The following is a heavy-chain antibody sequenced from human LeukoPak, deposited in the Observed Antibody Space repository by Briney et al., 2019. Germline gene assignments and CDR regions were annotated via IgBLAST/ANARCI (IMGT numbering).Heavy chain of an antibody. V-gene: IGHV3-23*01. Sequence: PGGSLRLSCTASGFTFTNYAMSWVRQAPGKGLEWVSGMSGSGSSTYYADSVKGRFTISRDNSKNMLYLQMNSLRAEDTALYYCAKDLEAYYYADIDYWGQGTLVTVSS. CDR3: AKDLEAYYYADIDY. CDR1: GFTFTNYA. CDR2: MSGSGSST. J-gene: IGHJ4*02. D-gene: IGHD3-10*01.